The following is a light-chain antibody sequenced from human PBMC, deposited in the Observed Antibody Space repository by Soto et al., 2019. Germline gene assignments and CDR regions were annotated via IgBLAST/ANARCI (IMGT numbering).Light chain of an antibody. J-gene: IGKJ1*01. CDR2: GAS. CDR3: QQYNNWAWT. V-gene: IGKV3-15*01. CDR1: QSVSSN. Sequence: EIVMTQSPATLSVSPGERATLSCRASQSVSSNLAWYQQKPGQAPRLLLYGASTRATGIPARFSGSGSGTEFTLTISSLQSEDFSVYYCQQYNNWAWTFGHGTKVEIK.